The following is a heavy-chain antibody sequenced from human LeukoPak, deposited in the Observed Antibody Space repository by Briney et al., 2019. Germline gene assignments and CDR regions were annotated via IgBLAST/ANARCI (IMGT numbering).Heavy chain of an antibody. V-gene: IGHV3-53*05. D-gene: IGHD2-2*01. CDR2: IYSGGST. CDR3: AKRGEAAAARYFDY. CDR1: GFTVSSNY. J-gene: IGHJ4*02. Sequence: GGSLRLSCAASGFTVSSNYMSWVRQAPGKGLEWVSVIYSGGSTYYADSVKGRFTISRDNSRNTLYLQMNSLRGEDTAVYYCAKRGEAAAARYFDYWGQGTLVTVSS.